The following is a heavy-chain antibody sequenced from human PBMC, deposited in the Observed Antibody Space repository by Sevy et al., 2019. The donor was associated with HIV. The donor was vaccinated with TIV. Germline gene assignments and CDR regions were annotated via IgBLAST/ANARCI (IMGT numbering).Heavy chain of an antibody. Sequence: GGSLRLSCAASGFTFSNYAMHWVRQAPGKGVEWVAIISHDGSNEHYADSVRGRFTISRDNSKNTLFLQVNSLRAEDTAVYYCARDVSSALDYWGQGTLVTVSS. V-gene: IGHV3-30-3*01. CDR2: ISHDGSNE. D-gene: IGHD6-19*01. CDR3: ARDVSSALDY. CDR1: GFTFSNYA. J-gene: IGHJ4*02.